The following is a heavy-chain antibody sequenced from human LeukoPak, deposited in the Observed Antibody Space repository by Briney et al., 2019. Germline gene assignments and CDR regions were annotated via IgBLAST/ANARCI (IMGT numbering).Heavy chain of an antibody. CDR2: IYSGGNT. D-gene: IGHD6-19*01. CDR1: GFIVTSNH. CDR3: ARVARLGAAVAGTDY. V-gene: IGHV3-53*01. Sequence: GGSLRLSCAASGFIVTSNHINWVRQAPGKGLEWISIIYSGGNTYYAESVRGRFTISRDNSENTVYLQMDMVRAEDTAIYYCARVARLGAAVAGTDYWGQGTLVTVSS. J-gene: IGHJ4*02.